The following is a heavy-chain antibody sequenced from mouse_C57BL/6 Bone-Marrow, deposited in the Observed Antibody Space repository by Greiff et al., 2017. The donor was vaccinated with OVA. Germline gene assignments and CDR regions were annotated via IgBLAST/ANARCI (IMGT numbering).Heavy chain of an antibody. CDR2: INPGSGGT. CDR3: ARRRERYDYDAWFAY. J-gene: IGHJ3*01. D-gene: IGHD2-4*01. V-gene: IGHV1-54*01. Sequence: QVQLQQSGAELVRPGTSVKVSCKASGYAFTNYLIEWVKQRPGQGLEWIGVINPGSGGTNYNEKFKGKATLTADKSSSTAYMQLSRLTSEDSAVYFCARRRERYDYDAWFAYWGQGTLVTVSA. CDR1: GYAFTNYL.